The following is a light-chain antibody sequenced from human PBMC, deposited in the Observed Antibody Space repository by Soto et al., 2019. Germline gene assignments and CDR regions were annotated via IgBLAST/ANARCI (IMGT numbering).Light chain of an antibody. CDR3: QQYNNQDDIA. V-gene: IGKV1-12*01. CDR2: TTF. Sequence: DIQMTQSPSSVSASLCGRVTITCRASQGISSWLAWYQQKPGKAPKLLIYTTFSLHSGVPSRFSGSGSGTDFTLTISSLQPEAFATYYCQQYNNQDDIAFGRGTKVDIK. CDR1: QGISSW. J-gene: IGKJ4*01.